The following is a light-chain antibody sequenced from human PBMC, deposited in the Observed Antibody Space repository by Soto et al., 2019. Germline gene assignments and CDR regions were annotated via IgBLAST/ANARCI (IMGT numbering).Light chain of an antibody. J-gene: IGLJ1*01. CDR1: SSDVGGYNY. CDR3: SSYTSSSIDYV. Sequence: QSVLTQPASVSGSPGQSITISCTGTSSDVGGYNYVSWYQQHPDKHPKLMISEVSNRPSGVSNRFTGSQSGNTASLTISGLEAEGEADYYCSSYTSSSIDYVFGTGTKVTVL. V-gene: IGLV2-14*01. CDR2: EVS.